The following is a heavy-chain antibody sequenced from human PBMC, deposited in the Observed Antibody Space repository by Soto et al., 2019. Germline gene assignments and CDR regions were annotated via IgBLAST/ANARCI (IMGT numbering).Heavy chain of an antibody. Sequence: QVQLLQSGAEVRKPGSSVEVSCMASGSTFSSYTVNWVRQAPGQGLEGIGRIIPVLGVTHYARRFQGRVNITADRSRKTPYMELTSRTSEDTAVYYCARRSYCVGDCYTKCYYGMEVWGQGSKVTVSS. CDR3: ARRSYCVGDCYTKCYYGMEV. D-gene: IGHD2-21*02. V-gene: IGHV1-69*02. CDR1: GSTFSSYT. J-gene: IGHJ6*02. CDR2: IIPVLGVT.